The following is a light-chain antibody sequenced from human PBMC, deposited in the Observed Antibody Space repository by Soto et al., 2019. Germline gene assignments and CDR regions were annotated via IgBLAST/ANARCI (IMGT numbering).Light chain of an antibody. CDR2: DAS. CDR1: QSVSSN. CDR3: QQRSNWTLT. J-gene: IGKJ4*01. V-gene: IGKV3-11*01. Sequence: EIVMTHSPATLSVSPWEIATLSCRASQSVSSNLAWYQQKPGQAPRLLIYDASNTATGIPARFSGSGSGTDFTLTISSLEPEDFAVYYCQQRSNWTLTFGGGTKVDIK.